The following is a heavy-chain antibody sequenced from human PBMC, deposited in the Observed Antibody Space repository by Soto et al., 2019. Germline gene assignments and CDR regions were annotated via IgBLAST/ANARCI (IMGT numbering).Heavy chain of an antibody. CDR1: GFTFDDYA. D-gene: IGHD6-19*01. Sequence: GGSLRLSCAASGFTFDDYAMHWVRQAPGKGLEWVSGISWNSGSIGYADSVKCRFTISRDNAKNSLYLQMNSLRAEDTALYYCAKDKGPHIAVAGTPYYYGMDVWGQGTTVTVSS. V-gene: IGHV3-9*01. CDR2: ISWNSGSI. CDR3: AKDKGPHIAVAGTPYYYGMDV. J-gene: IGHJ6*02.